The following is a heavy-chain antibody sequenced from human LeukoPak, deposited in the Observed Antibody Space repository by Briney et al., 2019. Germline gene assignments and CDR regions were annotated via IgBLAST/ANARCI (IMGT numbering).Heavy chain of an antibody. CDR2: IYYSGST. Sequence: SETLSLTCTVSGYSISSSYYWGWIRQPPGKGLEWIGSIYYSGSTYYNPSLKSRVTISVDTSKNQFSLKLSSVTAADTAVYYCARARGYSYGYFDYWGQGTLVTVSS. CDR1: GYSISSSYY. D-gene: IGHD5-18*01. J-gene: IGHJ4*02. CDR3: ARARGYSYGYFDY. V-gene: IGHV4-38-2*02.